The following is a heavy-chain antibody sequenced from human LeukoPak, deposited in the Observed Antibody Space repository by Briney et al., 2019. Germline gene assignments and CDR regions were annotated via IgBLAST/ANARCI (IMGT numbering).Heavy chain of an antibody. J-gene: IGHJ4*02. Sequence: SETLSLTCTVSGVSISNYYWTWLRQPPGKGLEWIGYMYYSGSTNYNPSLKSRVTISVDTSKNQFSLKLSSVTAADTAVYYCARIKYSSGWHSYYFDYWGQGTLVTVSS. CDR1: GVSISNYY. CDR2: MYYSGST. CDR3: ARIKYSSGWHSYYFDY. V-gene: IGHV4-59*01. D-gene: IGHD6-19*01.